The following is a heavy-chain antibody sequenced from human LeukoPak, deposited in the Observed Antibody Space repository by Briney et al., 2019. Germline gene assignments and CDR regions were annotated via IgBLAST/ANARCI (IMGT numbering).Heavy chain of an antibody. CDR1: GFTFSSYG. V-gene: IGHV3-23*01. CDR2: ISGSGGST. CDR3: AKDHDILTGYSLALI. D-gene: IGHD3-9*01. Sequence: PGGTLRLSCAASGFTFSSYGMSWVRQAPGKGLEWVSAISGSGGSTYYAGSVKGRFTISRDNSKNTLYLQMNSLRAEDTAVYYCAKDHDILTGYSLALIWGQGTMVTVSS. J-gene: IGHJ3*02.